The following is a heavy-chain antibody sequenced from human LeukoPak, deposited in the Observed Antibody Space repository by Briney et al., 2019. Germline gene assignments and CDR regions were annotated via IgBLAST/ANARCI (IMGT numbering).Heavy chain of an antibody. Sequence: PGGSLRLSCAASGFTFSSYWMHWVRQAPGKGLVWVARSNTDGSSRRYADSVKGRFTISRDNAKNTLYLQMNSLRAEDTAVYYCAILEAPTDYWGQGTLVTVSS. V-gene: IGHV3-74*01. CDR2: SNTDGSSR. D-gene: IGHD1-1*01. CDR1: GFTFSSYW. CDR3: AILEAPTDY. J-gene: IGHJ4*02.